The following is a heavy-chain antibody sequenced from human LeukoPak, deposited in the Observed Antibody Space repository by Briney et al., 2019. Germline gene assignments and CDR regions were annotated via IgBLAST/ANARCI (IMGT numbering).Heavy chain of an antibody. Sequence: PGGSLRLSCAASGFTFSSYSMNWVRQAPGKGLEWVSYITSSSSIIYYADSVKGRFTISRDNDKNSLYLQMNSLRAEDTAVYYCARDPYSGYYWTYYYYYMDVWGKGTTVTVSS. CDR2: ITSSSSII. CDR1: GFTFSSYS. CDR3: ARDPYSGYYWTYYYYYMDV. V-gene: IGHV3-48*01. J-gene: IGHJ6*03. D-gene: IGHD3-22*01.